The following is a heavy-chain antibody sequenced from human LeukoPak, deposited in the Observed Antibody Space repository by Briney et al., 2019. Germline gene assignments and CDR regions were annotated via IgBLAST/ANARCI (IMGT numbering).Heavy chain of an antibody. Sequence: SGGSLRLSCAASGFTFDDYAMHWVRQAPGKGLEWVSGISWNSGSIGYADSVKGRFTISRDNAKNSLYLQMNSLRAEDTALYYCARTVGYSSSWRSYYFDYWGQGTLVTVSS. CDR2: ISWNSGSI. CDR1: GFTFDDYA. V-gene: IGHV3-9*01. D-gene: IGHD6-13*01. J-gene: IGHJ4*02. CDR3: ARTVGYSSSWRSYYFDY.